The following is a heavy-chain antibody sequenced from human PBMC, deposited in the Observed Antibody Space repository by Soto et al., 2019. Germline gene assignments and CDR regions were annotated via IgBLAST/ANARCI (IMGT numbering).Heavy chain of an antibody. V-gene: IGHV3-7*05. CDR3: ARDWGTPGRGSAVGYYYHYGMDG. J-gene: IGHJ6*02. Sequence: EVQLVESGGGLVQPGGSLRLSCIASEFTFNTYWMNWVRQAPGKGLEWVANIKEDGSEKYYVDSVKGRFTISRDNAKNSLYLQMNSLRGEDTAVYYCARDWGTPGRGSAVGYYYHYGMDGWGQGTTVTVSS. CDR2: IKEDGSEK. CDR1: EFTFNTYW. D-gene: IGHD1-1*01.